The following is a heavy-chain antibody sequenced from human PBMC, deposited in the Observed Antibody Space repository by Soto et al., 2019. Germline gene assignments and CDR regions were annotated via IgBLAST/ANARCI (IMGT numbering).Heavy chain of an antibody. D-gene: IGHD3-9*01. V-gene: IGHV3-73*02. J-gene: IGHJ4*02. CDR3: SRDDSDCFFN. CDR2: IGSKGETYAK. CDR1: GFTFGAYA. Sequence: EVQLVESGGGLVQPGGSLKLSCAASGFTFGAYALQWVRQASGKGLEWLGRIGSKGETYAKAYAASVKGRFTISRDDSKNTAYLQMTSLESEDTAVYYCSRDDSDCFFNWGRGTLVTVSS.